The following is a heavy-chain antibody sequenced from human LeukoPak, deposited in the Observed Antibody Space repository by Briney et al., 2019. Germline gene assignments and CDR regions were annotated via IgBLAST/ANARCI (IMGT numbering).Heavy chain of an antibody. J-gene: IGHJ4*02. D-gene: IGHD2-2*01. Sequence: SETLSLTCTISGGSIGRDYWGWIRQPPGKTLEWIGCIYHSSAANYNPSLKSRVTISGDTSKSQFSLKLSSETAADTAVYYCARPDTTSSELFFDYWGQGILVIVSS. CDR1: GGSIGRDY. CDR2: IYHSSAA. V-gene: IGHV4-59*08. CDR3: ARPDTTSSELFFDY.